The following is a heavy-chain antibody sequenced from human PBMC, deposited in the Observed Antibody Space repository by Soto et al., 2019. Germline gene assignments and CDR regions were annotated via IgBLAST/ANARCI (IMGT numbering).Heavy chain of an antibody. D-gene: IGHD6-19*01. CDR2: IRAFNGNT. V-gene: IGHV1-18*01. J-gene: IGHJ6*03. CDR1: GYSFTNYG. CDR3: ARDRGVAPPVAGNTHYYYYMDV. Sequence: QDQLVQSGAEVKKPGASVTVSCKASGYSFTNYGITWVRQAPGQGVELVGWIRAFNGNTHYAQKVQGIVTNTTDASTSTAYMELRSLRSDETAVYYCARDRGVAPPVAGNTHYYYYMDVWGKGTTVTVSS.